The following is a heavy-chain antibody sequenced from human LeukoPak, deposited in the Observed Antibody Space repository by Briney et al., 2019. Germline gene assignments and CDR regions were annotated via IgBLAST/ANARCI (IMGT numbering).Heavy chain of an antibody. CDR2: IPYDGSNK. CDR1: GFTFSSYA. Sequence: PGGSLRLSGAASGFTFSSYAMHGVRQAPGKGRGWVAVIPYDGSNKYYADSVKGRFTISRDNSKNTLYLQMNSLRAEDTAVYYCAREVEGESAVAGAPGAFDIWGQGTMVTVSS. D-gene: IGHD6-19*01. V-gene: IGHV3-30-3*01. J-gene: IGHJ3*02. CDR3: AREVEGESAVAGAPGAFDI.